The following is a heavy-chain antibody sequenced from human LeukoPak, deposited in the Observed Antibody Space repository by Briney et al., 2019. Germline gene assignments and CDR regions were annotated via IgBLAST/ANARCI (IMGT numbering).Heavy chain of an antibody. J-gene: IGHJ4*02. D-gene: IGHD6-13*01. CDR3: ASRIAAAGSEGDY. Sequence: SVKVSCKASGGTFSTFAINWVRQAPGQGRKWMGRIIPILDIANYAQRFQGRVTITADKSTSTAYMELSSLRSEDAAVYYCASRIAAAGSEGDYWGQGTLVTVSS. V-gene: IGHV1-69*04. CDR1: GGTFSTFA. CDR2: IIPILDIA.